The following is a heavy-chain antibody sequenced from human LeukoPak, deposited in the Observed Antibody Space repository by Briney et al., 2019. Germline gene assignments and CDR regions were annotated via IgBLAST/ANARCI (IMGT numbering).Heavy chain of an antibody. V-gene: IGHV4-38-2*02. Sequence: SETLSLTCTVSGYSISSGYYWGWIRQPPGKGLEWIGSIYHSGSTYYNPSLKSRVTISVDTSKNQFSLKLSSVTAADTAVYYCARETRQDYGDYPDAFDIWGQGTMVTVSS. CDR3: ARETRQDYGDYPDAFDI. J-gene: IGHJ3*02. CDR1: GYSISSGYY. D-gene: IGHD4-17*01. CDR2: IYHSGST.